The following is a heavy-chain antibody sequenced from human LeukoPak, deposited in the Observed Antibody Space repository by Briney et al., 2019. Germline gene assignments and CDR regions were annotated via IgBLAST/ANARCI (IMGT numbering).Heavy chain of an antibody. D-gene: IGHD2-15*01. V-gene: IGHV1-69*05. J-gene: IGHJ6*03. Sequence: SVKVSCKASGGTFSSYAISWVRQAPGQGLEWMGGIIPIFGTANYAQKFQGRVTITTDESTSTAYMDLSSLRSEDTAVYYCARHPNCSGGSCLDYYYYYMDVWGKGTTVTVSS. CDR1: GGTFSSYA. CDR3: ARHPNCSGGSCLDYYYYYMDV. CDR2: IIPIFGTA.